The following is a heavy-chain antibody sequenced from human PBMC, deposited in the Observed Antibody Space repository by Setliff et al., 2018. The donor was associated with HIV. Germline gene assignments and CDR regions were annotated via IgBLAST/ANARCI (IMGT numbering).Heavy chain of an antibody. D-gene: IGHD3-10*01. Sequence: SETLSXTCTVSGGSITTTNYYWGWVRQSPGKGLEWIGVIYYRGSAYYNLSLQSRVTLSVDTSKNSFSLHLTSVTAADTAVYFCARARGPPLPVLDFWGPGTLVTVSS. CDR2: IYYRGSA. J-gene: IGHJ4*02. CDR3: ARARGPPLPVLDF. CDR1: GGSITTTNYY. V-gene: IGHV4-39*07.